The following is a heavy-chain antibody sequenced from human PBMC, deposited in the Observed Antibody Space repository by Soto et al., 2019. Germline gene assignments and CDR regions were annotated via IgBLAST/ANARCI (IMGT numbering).Heavy chain of an antibody. Sequence: ASVKVSCKASGFTFSKYGLNLGLHPPGQGLGWMGWGRANNGHTNYAQNLQGRVSMTTDTSTRTAYMDVGGLTFDDTAVYYCARDIESVTAKHFFYYYAMDVWGQGTTVTVSS. J-gene: IGHJ6*02. CDR1: GFTFSKYG. V-gene: IGHV1-18*01. CDR3: ARDIESVTAKHFFYYYAMDV. D-gene: IGHD2-8*01. CDR2: GRANNGHT.